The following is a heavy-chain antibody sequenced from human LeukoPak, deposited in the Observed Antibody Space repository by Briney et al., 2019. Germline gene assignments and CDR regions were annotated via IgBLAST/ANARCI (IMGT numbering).Heavy chain of an antibody. CDR2: TIPIFDTA. CDR1: GDSFNSYA. CDR3: ASGEGFGESMSFDN. J-gene: IGHJ4*02. Sequence: SVKVSCKASGDSFNSYAISWVRQAPGQGLEWMGGTIPIFDTADYAQKFQDRVTITADESTSTAYMELSSLRSDDTAVYYCASGEGFGESMSFDNWGQGTLVTVSS. D-gene: IGHD3-10*01. V-gene: IGHV1-69*13.